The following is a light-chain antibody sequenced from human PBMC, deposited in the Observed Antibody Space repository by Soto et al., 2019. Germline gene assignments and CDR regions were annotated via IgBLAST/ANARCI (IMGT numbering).Light chain of an antibody. Sequence: EIVLTQSPGTLSLSPGERATLSCRASQSVSTSYLAWYQQKPGQAPRLLIYGASSRATGIPDRFSGSWSGEDFTLTISRLDHEDFAVYYCQQYGSVPLTFGGGTKVEIK. CDR1: QSVSTSY. J-gene: IGKJ4*01. CDR2: GAS. CDR3: QQYGSVPLT. V-gene: IGKV3-20*01.